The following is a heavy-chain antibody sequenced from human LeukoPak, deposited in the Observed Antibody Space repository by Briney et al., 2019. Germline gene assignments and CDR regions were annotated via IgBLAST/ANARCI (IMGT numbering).Heavy chain of an antibody. J-gene: IGHJ4*02. D-gene: IGHD3-22*01. CDR3: ARCPNYYDSSGYVD. Sequence: PGGSLRLSCAASGFTVSSNYMSWVRQAPGKGLEWVSVIYSGGSTYYADSVKGRFTISRDNSKNTLYLQMNSLRAEDTAVYYCARCPNYYDSSGYVDWGQGTLVTVSS. CDR2: IYSGGST. CDR1: GFTVSSNY. V-gene: IGHV3-66*01.